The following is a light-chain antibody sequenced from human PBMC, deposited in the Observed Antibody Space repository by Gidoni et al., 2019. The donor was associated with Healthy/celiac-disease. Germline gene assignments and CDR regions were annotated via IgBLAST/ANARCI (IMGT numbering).Light chain of an antibody. CDR3: QQYNNWPPVRT. CDR1: QSVSSN. CDR2: DAS. V-gene: IGKV3-15*01. Sequence: EIVMTQSPATLSVSPGERATLPCRASQSVSSNLAWYQQKPAQAPRLLLYDASTRATGIPARFSGSGSGTEFTLTISSLQSEDFAVYYCQQYNNWPPVRTFGQGTKVEIK. J-gene: IGKJ1*01.